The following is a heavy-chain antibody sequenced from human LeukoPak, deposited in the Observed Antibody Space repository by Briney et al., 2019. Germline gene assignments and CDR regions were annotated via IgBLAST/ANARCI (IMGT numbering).Heavy chain of an antibody. CDR3: ARRVVVHYYGMDV. CDR1: GYTFTSYG. V-gene: IGHV1-18*01. D-gene: IGHD2-15*01. CDR2: ISAYNGNT. J-gene: IGHJ6*02. Sequence: GASVKVSCKASGYTFTSYGISWVRQAPGQGLEWMGWISAYNGNTNYAQKLQGRVTMTTDISTSTAYMELRSLRSDDTAVYYCARRVVVHYYGMDVWGQGTTVTVSS.